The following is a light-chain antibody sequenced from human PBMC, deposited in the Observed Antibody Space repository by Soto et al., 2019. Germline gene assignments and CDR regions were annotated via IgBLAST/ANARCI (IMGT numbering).Light chain of an antibody. CDR1: SSDVGGYNF. CDR2: DVS. J-gene: IGLJ2*01. Sequence: QSALTQPRSVSGSPGQSVTISCTGTSSDVGGYNFVSWYQQPPGKAPKLMIYDVSKRPSGVPDRFSGSKSGNTASLTISGLQDEDEADYYCCSYAGSYTLVFGGGTKLTVL. V-gene: IGLV2-11*01. CDR3: CSYAGSYTLV.